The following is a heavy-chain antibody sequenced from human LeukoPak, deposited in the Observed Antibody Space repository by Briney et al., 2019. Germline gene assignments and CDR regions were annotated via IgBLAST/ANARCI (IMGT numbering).Heavy chain of an antibody. CDR3: ARRRRIAGVGTDALDI. Sequence: SETLSLTCTVSGGSVTSYYWTWIRQPPGKGLEWIGYIYNSESTNYNPSLKSRVTISVDTSKNQFSLKLTSVTAADTAMYYCARRRRIAGVGTDALDIWGQGTMVTVSS. CDR2: IYNSEST. V-gene: IGHV4-59*08. J-gene: IGHJ3*02. D-gene: IGHD6-13*01. CDR1: GGSVTSYY.